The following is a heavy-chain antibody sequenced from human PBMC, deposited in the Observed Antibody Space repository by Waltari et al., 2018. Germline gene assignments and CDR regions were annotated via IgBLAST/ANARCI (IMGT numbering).Heavy chain of an antibody. Sequence: QVHLVQSGAEVKKPGASVKVSCKASGYTFTGYYIQWVRRAPGKGIEWMGRINPNSGDTNYAQKFQGRVTLTRDTSINTAYMELSSLKSDDTAVYYCARDLGSDYGNRDYWGQGTLVTVPS. CDR1: GYTFTGYY. CDR2: INPNSGDT. J-gene: IGHJ4*02. D-gene: IGHD4-17*01. CDR3: ARDLGSDYGNRDY. V-gene: IGHV1-2*06.